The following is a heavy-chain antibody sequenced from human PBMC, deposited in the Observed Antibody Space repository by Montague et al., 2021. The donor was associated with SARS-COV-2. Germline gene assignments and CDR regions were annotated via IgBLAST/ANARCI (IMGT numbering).Heavy chain of an antibody. CDR2: LSYSATS. D-gene: IGHD3-16*02. CDR3: ARLGITLGGVIVIRYYFDF. J-gene: IGHJ4*02. V-gene: IGHV4-39*01. Sequence: SETLSLTCTFYVPSRIAKHNYWAWIRQPPVKSLEWIVSLSYSATSYSNPSLKSRVTMSVDTSRNQLTLNLSSVTVADTAVYYCARLGITLGGVIVIRYYFDFWGQGTLVTVSS. CDR1: VPSRIAKHNY.